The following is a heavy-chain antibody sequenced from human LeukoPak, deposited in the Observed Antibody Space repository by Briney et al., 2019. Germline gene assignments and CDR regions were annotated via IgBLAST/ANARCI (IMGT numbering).Heavy chain of an antibody. CDR1: GFTFSSYW. CDR3: ARNYYDSSGYWTPDY. D-gene: IGHD3-22*01. Sequence: QPGGSLRLSCAASGFTFSSYWMSWVRQAPGKGLEWVANIKQDGSEEYYVDSVKGRFTISRDNAKNSLYLQMNSLRAEDTAVYYCARNYYDSSGYWTPDYWGQGTLVTGSS. V-gene: IGHV3-7*01. J-gene: IGHJ4*02. CDR2: IKQDGSEE.